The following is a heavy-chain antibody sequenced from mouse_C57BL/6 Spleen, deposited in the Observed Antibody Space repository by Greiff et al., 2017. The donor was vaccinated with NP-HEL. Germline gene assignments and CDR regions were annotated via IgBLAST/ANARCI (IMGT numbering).Heavy chain of an antibody. CDR3: ARSYDYEGYFDD. D-gene: IGHD2-4*01. CDR2: ISSGGSYT. J-gene: IGHJ2*01. Sequence: EVHLVESGGDLVKPGGSLKLSCAASGFTFSSYGMSWVRQTPDKRLAWVATISSGGSYTYYPDSVKGRFTISRDNAKNTLYLQMSSLKSEDTAMYYCARSYDYEGYFDDWGQGTTLTVSS. V-gene: IGHV5-6*01. CDR1: GFTFSSYG.